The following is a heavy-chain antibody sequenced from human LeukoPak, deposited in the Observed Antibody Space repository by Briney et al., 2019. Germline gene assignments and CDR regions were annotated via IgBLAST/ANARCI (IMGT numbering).Heavy chain of an antibody. CDR2: TYYRSRWSN. CDR3: AREVAGTYSFGI. CDR1: GDSVSSNSGA. D-gene: IGHD6-13*01. V-gene: IGHV6-1*01. J-gene: IGHJ3*02. Sequence: SQTLSLTCAISGDSVSSNSGAWNWIRQSPPRGLEWLGRTYYRSRWSNDYALSVSSRITINPDTSKNQFFLHLNSVTPEDTAVYYCAREVAGTYSFGIWGQGTMVTVSS.